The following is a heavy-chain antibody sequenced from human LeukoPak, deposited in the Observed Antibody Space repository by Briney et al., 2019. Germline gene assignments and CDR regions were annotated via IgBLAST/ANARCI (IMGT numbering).Heavy chain of an antibody. D-gene: IGHD6-13*01. CDR3: ARVFLGIAAAGSARIADY. V-gene: IGHV3-21*01. CDR2: ISSSSSYI. J-gene: IGHJ4*02. Sequence: GGSLRLSCAASGFTFSSYAMSWVRQAPGKGLEWVSSISSSSSYIYYADSVKGRFTISRDNAKNSLYLQMNSLRAEDTAVYYCARVFLGIAAAGSARIADYWGQGTLVTVSS. CDR1: GFTFSSYA.